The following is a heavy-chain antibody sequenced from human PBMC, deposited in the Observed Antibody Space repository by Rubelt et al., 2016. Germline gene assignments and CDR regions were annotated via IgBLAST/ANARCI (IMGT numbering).Heavy chain of an antibody. Sequence: QVQLQQWGAGLLKPSETLSLTCAVYGGSFTDYYWNWIRQPAGKGLEWIGRIHTSGSTNYNPSFKSRVTMSVDTSKSQFSRKLSSVTAADTAVYYCATAPRGKAYFDFWARGTLVTVSS. D-gene: IGHD6-6*01. CDR1: GGSFTDYY. CDR2: IHTSGST. V-gene: IGHV4-59*10. J-gene: IGHJ2*01. CDR3: ATAPRGKAYFDF.